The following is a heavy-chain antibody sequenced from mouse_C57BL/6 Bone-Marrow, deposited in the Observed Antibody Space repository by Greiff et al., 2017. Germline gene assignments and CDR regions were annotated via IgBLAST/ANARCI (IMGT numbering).Heavy chain of an antibody. D-gene: IGHD2-3*01. CDR3: TFVDGYPLAY. CDR1: GFNIKDDY. V-gene: IGHV14-4*01. Sequence: EVQLQQSGAELVRPGASVKLSCTASGFNIKDDYMHWVKQRPEQGLEWIGWIDPENGDTEYASKFQGKATITADTSSNTAYLQLSSLTSEDTAVYYCTFVDGYPLAYWGQGTLVTVSA. CDR2: IDPENGDT. J-gene: IGHJ3*01.